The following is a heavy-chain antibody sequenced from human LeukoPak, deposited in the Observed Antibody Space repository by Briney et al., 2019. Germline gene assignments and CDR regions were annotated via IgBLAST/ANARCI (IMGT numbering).Heavy chain of an antibody. CDR1: GGTFSSYA. CDR2: INPSGGST. D-gene: IGHD1-1*01. J-gene: IGHJ4*02. V-gene: IGHV1-46*01. CDR3: ARGVHSNYVDY. Sequence: ASVKVSCKASGGTFSSYAISWVRQAPGQGLEWMGIINPSGGSTSYAQKFQGRVTMTRDTSTSTVYMELSSLRSEDTAVYYCARGVHSNYVDYWGQGTLVTVSS.